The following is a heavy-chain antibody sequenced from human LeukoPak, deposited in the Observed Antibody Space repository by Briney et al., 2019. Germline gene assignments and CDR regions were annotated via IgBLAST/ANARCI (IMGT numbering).Heavy chain of an antibody. Sequence: GEALKIAYKGSGSGFPNYWIGWVRPLPGKGRGWRGIIYPGDSDTRYSPSFQAHVTISVANSISTAYLQWSSLKASDTAMYYCARGPYAYTSSATLGSYNWFDHWGQGSLVTVSS. D-gene: IGHD2-2*02. J-gene: IGHJ5*02. V-gene: IGHV5-51*01. CDR2: IYPGDSDT. CDR1: GSGFPNYW. CDR3: ARGPYAYTSSATLGSYNWFDH.